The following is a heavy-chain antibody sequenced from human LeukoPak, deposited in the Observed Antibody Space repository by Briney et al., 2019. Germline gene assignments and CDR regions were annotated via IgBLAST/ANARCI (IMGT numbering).Heavy chain of an antibody. D-gene: IGHD3-3*01. CDR2: ISAYNGNT. CDR3: ARASIWSTDDAFDI. CDR1: GYTFTSYG. J-gene: IGHJ3*02. Sequence: ASVKVSCKASGYTFTSYGISWVRQAPGQGLEWMGWISAYNGNTNYAQKLQGRVTMTTDTSTSTAYMELSRLRSDDTAVYYCARASIWSTDDAFDIWGQGTMVTVSS. V-gene: IGHV1-18*01.